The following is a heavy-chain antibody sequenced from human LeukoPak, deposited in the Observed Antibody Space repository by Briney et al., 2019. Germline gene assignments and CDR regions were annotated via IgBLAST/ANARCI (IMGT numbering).Heavy chain of an antibody. CDR1: GFTFSSYA. J-gene: IGHJ5*02. D-gene: IGHD4-17*01. Sequence: PGGSLRLSCAASGFTFSSYAMSWVRQAPGKGLEWVSAISGSGGSTYYADSVKGRFTISRDNSKNTLYLQMNSLRAEDTAVYYCAKGFEIDYGDSQTPFDPWGQGTLVTVSS. CDR3: AKGFEIDYGDSQTPFDP. V-gene: IGHV3-23*01. CDR2: ISGSGGST.